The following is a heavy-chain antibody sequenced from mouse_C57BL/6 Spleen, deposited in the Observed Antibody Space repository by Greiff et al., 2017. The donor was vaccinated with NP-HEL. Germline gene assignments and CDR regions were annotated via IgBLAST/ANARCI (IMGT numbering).Heavy chain of an antibody. V-gene: IGHV1-53*01. CDR1: GYTFTSYW. Sequence: VQLQQPGTELVKPGASVKLSCTASGYTFTSYWMHWVKQRPGQGLEWIGYINPSNGGTNYNEKFKSKATLTVDKSSSTAYMQLSSLASEDAAVYNCARAHSSGYVSALDYWGQGTTLTVSS. J-gene: IGHJ2*01. CDR3: ARAHSSGYVSALDY. CDR2: INPSNGGT. D-gene: IGHD3-1*01.